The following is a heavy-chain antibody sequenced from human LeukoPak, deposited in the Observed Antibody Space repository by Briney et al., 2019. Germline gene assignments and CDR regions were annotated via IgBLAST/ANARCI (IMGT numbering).Heavy chain of an antibody. V-gene: IGHV3-23*01. Sequence: PGGSLRLSCEASGFTFSTYAMSWVRQPPGKGLQWVSGICGSDSGTYYADSVKGRFTISRDNSKNTVYLEIDNLRAEDTAVYYCAKCMSGTGVCLNFDSWGQGILVTVSS. CDR1: GFTFSTYA. J-gene: IGHJ4*02. CDR3: AKCMSGTGVCLNFDS. D-gene: IGHD2-8*02. CDR2: ICGSDSGT.